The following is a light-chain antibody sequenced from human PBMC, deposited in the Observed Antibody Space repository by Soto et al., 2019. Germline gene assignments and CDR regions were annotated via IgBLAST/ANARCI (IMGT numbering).Light chain of an antibody. CDR1: SSDIGDYNY. V-gene: IGLV2-14*01. CDR3: SSYTGSNTVL. Sequence: QSVLTQPASVSGSPGQSITISCTGTSSDIGDYNYVSWYQQHPGKAPKVIIYDVSDRPSGVSNRFSGSKSGNMASLTISGLQAEDEADYYCSSYTGSNTVLFGGGTKLTVL. CDR2: DVS. J-gene: IGLJ3*02.